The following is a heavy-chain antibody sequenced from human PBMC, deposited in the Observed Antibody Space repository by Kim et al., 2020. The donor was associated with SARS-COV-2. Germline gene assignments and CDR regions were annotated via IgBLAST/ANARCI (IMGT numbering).Heavy chain of an antibody. CDR1: GFTFSGYW. V-gene: IGHV3-74*01. D-gene: IGHD6-13*01. CDR3: VSASRIAFGH. J-gene: IGHJ4*02. CDR2: IKSDGSDT. Sequence: GGSLRLSCAASGFTFSGYWMCWVRQAPGKGLVWVSVIKSDGSDTSYADSVKGRFTITRDNAKNTQYLQMNRLRAEDTAADFCVSASRIAFGHGGQGTVAT.